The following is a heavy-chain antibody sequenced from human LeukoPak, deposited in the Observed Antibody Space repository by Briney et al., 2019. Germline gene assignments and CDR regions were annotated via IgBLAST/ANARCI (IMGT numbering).Heavy chain of an antibody. CDR2: IYYSGST. CDR1: GGSISSSSYY. D-gene: IGHD3-10*01. J-gene: IGHJ4*02. Sequence: PSETLSLTCTVSGGSISSSSYYWGWIRQPPGKGLEWIGNIYYSGSTYYNPSLKSRVTISVDTSKNQFSLKLSSVTAADTAVYYCAVLKSGSYPYWGQGTLVTVSS. V-gene: IGHV4-39*07. CDR3: AVLKSGSYPY.